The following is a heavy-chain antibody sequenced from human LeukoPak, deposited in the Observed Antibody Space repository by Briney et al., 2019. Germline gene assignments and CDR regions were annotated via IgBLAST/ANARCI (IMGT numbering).Heavy chain of an antibody. CDR2: ISVSGAGT. CDR3: AKVDPASVTGGVFYYYYYMDV. J-gene: IGHJ6*03. Sequence: GGSLRLSCAASGFTFTNHVITWVRQAPGKGLEWVSGISVSGAGTFYAESVRGGSTTSRANSKTALSLQMNSLRAEDTAIYYCAKVDPASVTGGVFYYYYYMDVWGKGTTVTVSS. V-gene: IGHV3-23*01. D-gene: IGHD2-21*02. CDR1: GFTFTNHV.